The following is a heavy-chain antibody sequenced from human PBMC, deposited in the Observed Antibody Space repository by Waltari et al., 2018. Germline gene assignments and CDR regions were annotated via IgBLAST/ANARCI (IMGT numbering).Heavy chain of an antibody. D-gene: IGHD3-22*01. CDR3: AHSAGWLFDY. CDR2: VYWDDNK. V-gene: IGHV2-5*02. Sequence: QITLKESGPTLVKPTQTLTLTCTFSGFSLSSTAVGVGWIRQPPGKALEWLAFVYWDDNKYYSPSLQSRLTITKDTSKNQVVLTVTDMDPVDTATYYCAHSAGWLFDYWSPGTLVTVSS. CDR1: GFSLSSTAVG. J-gene: IGHJ4*02.